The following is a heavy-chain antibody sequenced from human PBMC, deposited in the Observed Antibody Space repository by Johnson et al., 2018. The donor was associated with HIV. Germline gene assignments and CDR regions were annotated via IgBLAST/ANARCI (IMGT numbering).Heavy chain of an antibody. CDR3: ARAEAPYSTSRAFDI. J-gene: IGHJ3*02. V-gene: IGHV3-66*02. CDR2: IHRGGST. D-gene: IGHD6-6*01. Sequence: VQLVESGGGLVQPGGSLTLSCAASGFTVSNNYMTWVRQAPERGLEWLSVIHRGGSTAYADSVKGRFTISRDNSKNTLFLQMNSLRPEDTAVYYCARAEAPYSTSRAFDIWGQGTMVTVSS. CDR1: GFTVSNNY.